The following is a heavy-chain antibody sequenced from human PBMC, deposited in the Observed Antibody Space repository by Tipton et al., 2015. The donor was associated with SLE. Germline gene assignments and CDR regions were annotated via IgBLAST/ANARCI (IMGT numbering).Heavy chain of an antibody. J-gene: IGHJ2*01. CDR2: INYSGTT. CDR3: ARDSAVNFWYFDL. Sequence: TLSLTCTVSGGSISSSTYYWGWIRQPPGKGLEWIGNINYSGTTYYNPSLRSRVTMSVATSKNQFSLRLTSVTAADTAMYYCARDSAVNFWYFDLWGRGTLVTVSS. V-gene: IGHV4-39*07. CDR1: GGSISSSTYY.